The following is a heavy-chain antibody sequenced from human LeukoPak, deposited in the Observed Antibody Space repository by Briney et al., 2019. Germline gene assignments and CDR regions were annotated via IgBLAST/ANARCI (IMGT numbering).Heavy chain of an antibody. CDR3: ARIWNYDSSTYWYFDL. CDR2: IYYSGST. CDR1: GGSISSSSYY. V-gene: IGHV4-61*01. J-gene: IGHJ2*01. Sequence: PSETLSLTCTVSGGSISSSSYYWSWIRQPPGKGLEWIGYIYYSGSTNYNPSLKSRVTISVDTSKNQFSLKLSSVTAADTAVYYCARIWNYDSSTYWYFDLWGRGTLVTVSS. D-gene: IGHD3-22*01.